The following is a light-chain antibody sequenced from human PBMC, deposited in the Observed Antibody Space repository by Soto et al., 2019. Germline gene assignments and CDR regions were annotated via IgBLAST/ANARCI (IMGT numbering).Light chain of an antibody. CDR3: QQYNNWPPWT. V-gene: IGKV3-15*01. J-gene: IGKJ1*01. Sequence: EIVMTQSPATLSVSPGERATLSCGASQSVSSNLAWYQQKPGQAPRLLIYGASTRATGIPARFSGSGSGTEFTLTISSLQSADFAVYYCQQYNNWPPWTFGQGTKV. CDR2: GAS. CDR1: QSVSSN.